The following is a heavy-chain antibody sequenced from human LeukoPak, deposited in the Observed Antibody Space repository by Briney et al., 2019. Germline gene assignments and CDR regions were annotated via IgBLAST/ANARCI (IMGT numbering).Heavy chain of an antibody. CDR3: ARDWGAAANWFDP. CDR2: IRYDGSNK. V-gene: IGHV3-30*02. J-gene: IGHJ5*02. Sequence: GGSLRLSCAASGFTFSSYGMHWVRQAPGKGLEWVAFIRYDGSNKYYADSVKGRFTISRDNAKNSLYLQMNSLRAEDTAVYYCARDWGAAANWFDPWGQGTLVTVSS. CDR1: GFTFSSYG. D-gene: IGHD6-13*01.